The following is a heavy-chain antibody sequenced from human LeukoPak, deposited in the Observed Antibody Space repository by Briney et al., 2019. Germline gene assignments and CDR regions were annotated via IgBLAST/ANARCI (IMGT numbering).Heavy chain of an antibody. CDR1: GDSVSSNSAA. D-gene: IGHD3-22*01. CDR3: ARAIDDSSGDAFDI. CDR2: TYYRSKWYN. V-gene: IGHV6-1*01. J-gene: IGHJ3*02. Sequence: SQTLSLTCAISGDSVSSNSAAWNWIRQSPSRGLKWLGRTYYRSKWYNDYAVSAKSRITINPDTSKNQFSLQLNSVTPEDTAVYYCARAIDDSSGDAFDIWGQGTMVTVSS.